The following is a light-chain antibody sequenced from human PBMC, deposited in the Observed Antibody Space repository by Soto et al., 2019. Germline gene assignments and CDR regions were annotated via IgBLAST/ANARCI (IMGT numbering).Light chain of an antibody. V-gene: IGKV3-20*01. CDR1: HTISSSY. CDR3: RQYDSSPRT. CDR2: AIS. Sequence: ENVLTQSPGTLSLSPGQRATLSCRASHTISSSYLAWYQQKPGQAPRLLIYAISDRATGVPDRFRGSGSGTDFTLTITRLEPEDFAVYFCRQYDSSPRTFGQGTKVEIK. J-gene: IGKJ1*01.